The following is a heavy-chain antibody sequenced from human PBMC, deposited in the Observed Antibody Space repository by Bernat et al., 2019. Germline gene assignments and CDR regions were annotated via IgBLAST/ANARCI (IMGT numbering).Heavy chain of an antibody. D-gene: IGHD2-15*01. V-gene: IGHV4-34*01. CDR2: INHSGST. Sequence: QVQLQQWGAGLLKPSETLSLTCAVYGGSFSGYYWSWIRQPPGKGLEWIGEINHSGSTNYNPSLKSRVTISVDTSKNQFSLKLSSVTAADTAVYYCARLCTGSGGSCYRDYWGQGTLVTVSS. CDR1: GGSFSGYY. CDR3: ARLCTGSGGSCYRDY. J-gene: IGHJ4*02.